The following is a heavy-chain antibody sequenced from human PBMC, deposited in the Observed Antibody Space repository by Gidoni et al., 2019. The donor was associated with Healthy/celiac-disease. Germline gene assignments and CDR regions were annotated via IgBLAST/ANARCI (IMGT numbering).Heavy chain of an antibody. V-gene: IGHV3-48*03. CDR2: ISSSGSTI. J-gene: IGHJ2*01. D-gene: IGHD3-22*01. CDR1: GFTFSSYE. CDR3: ARTMIVVVAPDL. Sequence: EVQLVESGGGLVQPGGSLRLSCAASGFTFSSYEMNWVRQAPGKGLEWVSYISSSGSTIYYADSVKGRFTISRDNAKNSLYLQMNSLRAEDTAVYYCARTMIVVVAPDLWGRGTLVTVSS.